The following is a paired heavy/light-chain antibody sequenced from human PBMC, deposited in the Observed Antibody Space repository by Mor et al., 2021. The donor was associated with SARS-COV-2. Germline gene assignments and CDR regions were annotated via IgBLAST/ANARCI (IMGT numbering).Heavy chain of an antibody. Sequence: EVQLVESGGGLVQPGRSLRLSCTASGFTFGDYAMSWVRQAPGKGLEWVGFIRSKAYGGTTEYAASVKGRFTISRDDSKSIAYLQMNSLKTEDTAVYYCTREPPAYCGGDCHNRGADAFDIWGQGTMVTVSS. J-gene: IGHJ3*02. D-gene: IGHD2-21*02. CDR3: TREPPAYCGGDCHNRGADAFDI. CDR2: IRSKAYGGTT. CDR1: GFTFGDYA. V-gene: IGHV3-49*04.
Light chain of an antibody. CDR3: GTWDSSLSAEWV. CDR1: SSNIGNNY. Sequence: QSVLTQPPSVSAAPGQKVTISCSGSSSNIGNNYVSWYQQLPGTAPKLLIYENNKRPSGIPDRFSGSKSGTSATLGITGLQTGDEADYYCGTWDSSLSAEWVFGGGTKLTVL. J-gene: IGLJ3*02. CDR2: ENN. V-gene: IGLV1-51*02.